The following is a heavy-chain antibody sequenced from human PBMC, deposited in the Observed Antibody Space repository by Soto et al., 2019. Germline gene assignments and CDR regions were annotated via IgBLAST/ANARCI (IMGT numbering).Heavy chain of an antibody. V-gene: IGHV3-30-3*01. J-gene: IGHJ6*02. CDR3: ERDGVAARDDDYYGMEV. CDR2: ISYDGTNK. CDR1: GFTFSNYA. Sequence: GGSLRLSXAASGFTFSNYAMHWVRQAPGKGLAWVAVISYDGTNKYYADSVKGRFTISRDSSKNTLYLQMNSLRVEDTAMYYCERDGVAARDDDYYGMEVWGQGTTVTVSS. D-gene: IGHD6-6*01.